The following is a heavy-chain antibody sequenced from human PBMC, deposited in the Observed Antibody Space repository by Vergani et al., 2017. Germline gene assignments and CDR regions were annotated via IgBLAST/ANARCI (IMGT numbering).Heavy chain of an antibody. CDR3: ARSIGYCTSSSCRQYYFDL. Sequence: QVQLVQSGAAVKKPGASAKVSFTASGYIFKNYYMHWLRLAPGQGFQWMGVVNFVTGAATSPQKFEGRITMTRDTSTATFYMDLSSLKYEDTAIYCCARSIGYCTSSSCRQYYFDLWGQGTLVTVSS. D-gene: IGHD2-15*01. CDR2: VNFVTGAA. V-gene: IGHV1-46*02. J-gene: IGHJ4*02. CDR1: GYIFKNYY.